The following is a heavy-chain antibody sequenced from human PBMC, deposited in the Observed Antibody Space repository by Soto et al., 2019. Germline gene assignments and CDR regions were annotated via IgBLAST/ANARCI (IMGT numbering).Heavy chain of an antibody. CDR1: GFTFSSYG. J-gene: IGHJ4*02. D-gene: IGHD1-26*01. V-gene: IGHV3-30*18. Sequence: GGSLRLSCAASGFTFSSYGMHWVRQAPGKGLEWVAVISYDGSNKYYADSVKGRFTISRDNSKNTLYLQMNSLRAEDTAVYYCAKESKAWELLLYCFDYWGQGTLVTVSS. CDR3: AKESKAWELLLYCFDY. CDR2: ISYDGSNK.